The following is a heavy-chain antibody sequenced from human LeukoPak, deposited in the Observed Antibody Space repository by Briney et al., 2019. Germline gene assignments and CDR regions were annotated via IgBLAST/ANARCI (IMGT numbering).Heavy chain of an antibody. Sequence: GGSLRLSCAASGFTFSNYAMSWVRQAPGKGLEWVSVISGSGGGTYYADSVKGRFTISRDNSKSTLYLQMNSLRAEDTAIYYCAKPLKYYYDSSGYPERHGMDVWGQGTMVTVSS. CDR3: AKPLKYYYDSSGYPERHGMDV. J-gene: IGHJ6*02. CDR1: GFTFSNYA. D-gene: IGHD3-22*01. V-gene: IGHV3-23*01. CDR2: ISGSGGGT.